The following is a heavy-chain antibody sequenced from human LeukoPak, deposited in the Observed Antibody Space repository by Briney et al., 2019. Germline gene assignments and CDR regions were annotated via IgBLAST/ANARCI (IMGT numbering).Heavy chain of an antibody. CDR2: INPSDGRT. J-gene: IGHJ5*02. CDR1: GYTFTNYF. Sequence: ASVKVSCKASGYTFTNYFIHWVRQAPGQGLEWMGIINPSDGRTIYAENFQGRITRDTSTSTVFLDLRSLTYEDSAVYYCAREDGISSGLAKSGPPASWGQGSLVGVSS. CDR3: AREDGISSGLAKSGPPAS. D-gene: IGHD5-24*01. V-gene: IGHV1-46*01.